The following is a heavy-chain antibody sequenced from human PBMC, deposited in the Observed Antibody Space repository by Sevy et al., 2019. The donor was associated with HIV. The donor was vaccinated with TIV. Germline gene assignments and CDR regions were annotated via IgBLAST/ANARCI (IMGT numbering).Heavy chain of an antibody. V-gene: IGHV3-23*01. CDR1: GFTFNKYS. CDR2: LSFGCGQI. J-gene: IGHJ4*02. Sequence: GGSLRLSCVASGFTFNKYSMSWVRQAPGKGLERVSTLSFGCGQINYADSVKGRFTISRDDSKNTLYLQMNSLRAEDTAVYYCAREGCTRPHDFWGQGTLITVSS. CDR3: AREGCTRPHDF. D-gene: IGHD2-8*01.